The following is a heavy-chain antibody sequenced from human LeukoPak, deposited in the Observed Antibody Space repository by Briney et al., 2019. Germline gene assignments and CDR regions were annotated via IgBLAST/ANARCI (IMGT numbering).Heavy chain of an antibody. D-gene: IGHD6-6*01. V-gene: IGHV3-53*01. J-gene: IGHJ3*02. Sequence: GGSLRLSCAASGFTVSSNYMSWVHQAPGKGLEWVSVIYSGGSTYYADSVKGRFTISRDNSKNTLYLQMSSLRAEDTAVYYCARDRSSDAFDIWGQGTMVTVSS. CDR1: GFTVSSNY. CDR3: ARDRSSDAFDI. CDR2: IYSGGST.